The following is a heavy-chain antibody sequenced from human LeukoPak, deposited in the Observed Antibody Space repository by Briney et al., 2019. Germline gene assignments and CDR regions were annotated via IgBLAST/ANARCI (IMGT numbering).Heavy chain of an antibody. CDR3: ARGGSGLTAMDLFDY. D-gene: IGHD5-18*01. CDR1: GFTFSSFS. CDR2: ISSTSSVI. V-gene: IGHV3-21*01. Sequence: GGSLRLSCAASGFTFSSFSINWVRQAPGKGLEWVSSISSTSSVIFYADSVKGLFTISRDNDKDSLYLHMNSLRAEDTAVYYCARGGSGLTAMDLFDYWGQGTLVTVSS. J-gene: IGHJ4*02.